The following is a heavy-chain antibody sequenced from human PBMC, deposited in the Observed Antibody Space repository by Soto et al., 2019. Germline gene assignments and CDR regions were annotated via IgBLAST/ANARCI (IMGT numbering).Heavy chain of an antibody. CDR1: RGSVSSHTHF. CDR2: TYYSGIS. V-gene: IGHV4-61*01. CDR3: VREDMGGTYYFDA. D-gene: IGHD1-26*01. J-gene: IGHJ4*02. Sequence: QVHLQESGPGLLKPSETLSLTCTVTRGSVSSHTHFWTWIRQPPGKGLEWIGYTYYSGISNYNPSLQSRVTISFDTSKNQFSLRLTSVTAADTAVYFCVREDMGGTYYFDAWGQGALVTVSS.